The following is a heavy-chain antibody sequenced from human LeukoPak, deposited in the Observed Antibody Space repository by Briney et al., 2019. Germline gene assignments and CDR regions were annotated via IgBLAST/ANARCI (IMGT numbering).Heavy chain of an antibody. J-gene: IGHJ5*02. CDR2: IYYSGST. Sequence: PSETLSLTCTVSGGSISSYYWSWIRQPPGKGLEWIGDIYYSGSTNYNPSLKSRVTISVDTSKNQFSLKLSSVTAADTAVYYCARGGIAARPDWFDPWGQGTLVTVSS. CDR1: GGSISSYY. D-gene: IGHD6-6*01. CDR3: ARGGIAARPDWFDP. V-gene: IGHV4-59*01.